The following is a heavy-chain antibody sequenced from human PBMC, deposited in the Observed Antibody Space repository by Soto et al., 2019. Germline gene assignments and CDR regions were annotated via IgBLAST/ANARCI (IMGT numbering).Heavy chain of an antibody. J-gene: IGHJ3*02. D-gene: IGHD4-17*01. Sequence: ASVKVSCKASGYTFTSYGISWVRQAPGQGLEWMGWISAYNGNTNYAQKLQGRVTMTTDTSTSTAYMELRSLRSDDTAVYYCARERVYGDYVAAFDIWGQGTMVTVSS. CDR2: ISAYNGNT. CDR1: GYTFTSYG. V-gene: IGHV1-18*01. CDR3: ARERVYGDYVAAFDI.